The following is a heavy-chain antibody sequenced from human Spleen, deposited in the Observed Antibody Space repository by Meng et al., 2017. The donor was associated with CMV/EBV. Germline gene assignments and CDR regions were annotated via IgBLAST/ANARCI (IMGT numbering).Heavy chain of an antibody. CDR3: ARGYYDFSPRADYYYYYGMDV. D-gene: IGHD3-3*01. CDR1: GCTFSSYS. Sequence: SVKVSCKASGCTFSSYSISWVRQAPGQGLEWMGGIIPIFGTANYAQKFQGRVTITTDESTSTAYMALSSLRSEDTAVYYCARGYYDFSPRADYYYYYGMDVWGQGTTVTVSS. CDR2: IIPIFGTA. J-gene: IGHJ6*02. V-gene: IGHV1-69*05.